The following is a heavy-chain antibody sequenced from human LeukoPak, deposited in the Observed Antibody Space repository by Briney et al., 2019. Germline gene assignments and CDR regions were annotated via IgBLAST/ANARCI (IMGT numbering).Heavy chain of an antibody. V-gene: IGHV4-61*02. D-gene: IGHD5-12*01. CDR1: GGSISSGSYY. J-gene: IGHJ4*02. Sequence: NTSETLSLTCTDSGGSISSGSYYWNWIRQPAGKGLEWIGRIYTRGSTNYNPSLKSRVTISVDTSKNQFSLKLSSVTAADTAVYYCARGFYSGYDFPVSDWGQGTLVTVSS. CDR3: ARGFYSGYDFPVSD. CDR2: IYTRGST.